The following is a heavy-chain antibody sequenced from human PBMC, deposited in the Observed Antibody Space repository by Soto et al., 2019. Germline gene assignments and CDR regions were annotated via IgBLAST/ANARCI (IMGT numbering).Heavy chain of an antibody. CDR1: GDSVSSYSAA. Sequence: SQTLSLTCAISGDSVSSYSAAWNWIRQSPSGGLEWLGRTYYRSRFFSDYAESVKSRIIINPDTAKNQFSLQLKSVTPEDTAVYYCVRDRYSSSGWFDPWGQGTPVTVSS. CDR2: TYYRSRFFS. CDR3: VRDRYSSSGWFDP. V-gene: IGHV6-1*01. D-gene: IGHD3-10*01. J-gene: IGHJ5*02.